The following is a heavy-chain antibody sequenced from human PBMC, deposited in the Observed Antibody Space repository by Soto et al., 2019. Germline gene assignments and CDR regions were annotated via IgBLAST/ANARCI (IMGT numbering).Heavy chain of an antibody. Sequence: SETLSLTCTVSGGSISSSSYYWGWIRQPPGKGLEWIGSIYYSGSTYYNPSLKSRVTISVDTSKNQFSLKLSSVTAADTAVYYCAGQQRGNDFWSGYYGLYYYYYGMDVWGQGTTVTVSS. V-gene: IGHV4-39*01. CDR2: IYYSGST. CDR1: GGSISSSSYY. D-gene: IGHD3-3*01. CDR3: AGQQRGNDFWSGYYGLYYYYYGMDV. J-gene: IGHJ6*02.